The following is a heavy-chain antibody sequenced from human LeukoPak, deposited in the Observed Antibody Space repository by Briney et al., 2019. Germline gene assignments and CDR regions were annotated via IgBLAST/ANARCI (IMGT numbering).Heavy chain of an antibody. D-gene: IGHD2-2*01. Sequence: PGGSLRLSCAASGFTFGAYTINWVRQAPGKGLEWVSCIFSRSESILYADSVKGRFTISRDNAKNSLCLQMDSLRVEDTAVYYCAKKLRWDCSSTTCPKGDCFDPWGQGTLVTVSS. V-gene: IGHV3-21*01. CDR3: AKKLRWDCSSTTCPKGDCFDP. CDR1: GFTFGAYT. CDR2: IFSRSESI. J-gene: IGHJ5*02.